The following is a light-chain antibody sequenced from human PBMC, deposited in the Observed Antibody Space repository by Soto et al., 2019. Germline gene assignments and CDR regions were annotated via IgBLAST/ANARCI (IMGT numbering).Light chain of an antibody. CDR2: VGTGGIVG. V-gene: IGLV9-49*01. CDR3: GADHGSGSNFLVV. CDR1: SAYSNYK. J-gene: IGLJ2*01. Sequence: QPVLTQPPSASASLGASVTLTRTLSSAYSNYKVDWYQQRPGKGPRFVMRVGTGGIVGSKGDGIPDRFSVLGSGLNRYLTIKNIQEEDESDYHCGADHGSGSNFLVVFGGGTKLTVL.